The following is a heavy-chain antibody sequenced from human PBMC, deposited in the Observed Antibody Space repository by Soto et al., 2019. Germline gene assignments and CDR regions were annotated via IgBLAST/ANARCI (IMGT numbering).Heavy chain of an antibody. CDR2: ISYDGSNK. Sequence: GGSLRLSCAASGFTFSSYGMHWVRQAPGKGLEWVAVISYDGSNKYYADSVKGRFTISRDSSKNTLYLEMNSLRPEDTAVYYCAKGEYYYGSGSPYYGMDVWGQGTTVTISS. CDR1: GFTFSSYG. J-gene: IGHJ6*02. V-gene: IGHV3-30*18. D-gene: IGHD3-10*01. CDR3: AKGEYYYGSGSPYYGMDV.